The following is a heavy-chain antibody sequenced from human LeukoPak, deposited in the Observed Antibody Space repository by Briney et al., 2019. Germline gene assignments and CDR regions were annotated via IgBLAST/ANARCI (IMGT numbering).Heavy chain of an antibody. CDR3: ARRQFITSDFDY. CDR1: VYTFTSYD. D-gene: IGHD3-10*01. CDR2: ISVYNGNT. Sequence: ASVKVSCKASVYTFTSYDISWLRQAPGQGLEWMGWISVYNGNTKYAQRLQGRVTMTTDTSTSTAYMELRNLRSDDTAVYYCARRQFITSDFDYWGQGTLVTVSS. J-gene: IGHJ4*02. V-gene: IGHV1-18*01.